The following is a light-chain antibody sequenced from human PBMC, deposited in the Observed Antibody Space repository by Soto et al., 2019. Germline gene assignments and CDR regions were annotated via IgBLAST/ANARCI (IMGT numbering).Light chain of an antibody. Sequence: QSALTQPPSVSGALGQRVTISCTGSSSNIGAGYVVHWYQQLPGTAPKLLIYGNSNRPSGVPDRFSGSKSGTSASLAITGLQAEDEADYYCQSYDSSLSGWVFGGGTKLTVL. CDR3: QSYDSSLSGWV. V-gene: IGLV1-40*01. CDR2: GNS. J-gene: IGLJ3*02. CDR1: SSNIGAGYV.